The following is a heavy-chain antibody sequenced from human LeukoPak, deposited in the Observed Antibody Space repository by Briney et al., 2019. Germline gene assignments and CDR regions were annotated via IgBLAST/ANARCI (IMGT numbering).Heavy chain of an antibody. Sequence: ASVKVSCKASGGTFSSYAISWVRQAPGQGLEWMGGILPIFGTANYAQKFQGRVTITADESTSTAYMELSSLRSEDTAVYYCARVRWQLGPFDYWGQGTLVTVSS. CDR3: ARVRWQLGPFDY. D-gene: IGHD6-6*01. J-gene: IGHJ4*02. CDR2: ILPIFGTA. CDR1: GGTFSSYA. V-gene: IGHV1-69*13.